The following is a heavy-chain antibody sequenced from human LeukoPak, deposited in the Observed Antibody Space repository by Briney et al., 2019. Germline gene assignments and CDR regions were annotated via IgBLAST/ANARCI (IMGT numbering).Heavy chain of an antibody. CDR1: GGSISSSSYY. CDR2: IYYSGST. CDR3: ARDPSKYYYGMDV. V-gene: IGHV4-61*01. J-gene: IGHJ6*02. D-gene: IGHD2/OR15-2a*01. Sequence: SETLSLTCTVSGGSISSSSYYWSWIRQPPGKGLEWIGYIYYSGSTNYNPSLKSRVTISVDTSKNQFSLKLSSVTAADTAVYYCARDPSKYYYGMDVWGQGTTVTVSS.